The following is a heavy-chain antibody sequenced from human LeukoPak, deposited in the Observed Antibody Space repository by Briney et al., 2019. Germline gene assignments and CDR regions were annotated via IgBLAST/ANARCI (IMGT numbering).Heavy chain of an antibody. Sequence: SETLSLTCAVSGGSISSGGYSWSWIRQPPGKGLEWIGYIYHSGSTYYNPSLKSRVTISVDRSKNQFSLKLSSVTAADTAVYYCARESGSGSSYFDYWGPGTLVTVSS. CDR1: GGSISSGGYS. CDR2: IYHSGST. CDR3: ARESGSGSSYFDY. V-gene: IGHV4-30-2*01. D-gene: IGHD3-10*01. J-gene: IGHJ4*02.